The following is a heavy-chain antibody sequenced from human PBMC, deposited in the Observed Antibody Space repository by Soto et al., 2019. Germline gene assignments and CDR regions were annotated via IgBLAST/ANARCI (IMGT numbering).Heavy chain of an antibody. CDR1: GYTLTELS. CDR2: FDPEDGET. V-gene: IGHV1-24*01. D-gene: IGHD2-15*01. Sequence: ASVKVSCKVSGYTLTELSMHWVRQAPGKGLEWMGGFDPEDGETIYAQKFQGGVTMTEDTSTDTAYMELSSLRSEDTAVYYCATVNGGPYYMDVWGKGTTVTVSS. J-gene: IGHJ6*03. CDR3: ATVNGGPYYMDV.